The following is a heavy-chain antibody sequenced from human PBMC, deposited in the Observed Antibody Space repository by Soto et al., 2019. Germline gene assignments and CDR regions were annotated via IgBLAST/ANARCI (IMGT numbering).Heavy chain of an antibody. Sequence: GGSLRLSCAASGFPFTNYWMHWVRQVPGKGLVWVSRIDGVGTGTSYSDSVRGRFTISRDNSENTLYLQMNSPRAEDTAVYYCTTVFEYWDHGTRVTVCS. J-gene: IGHJ4*01. CDR2: IDGVGTGT. CDR1: GFPFTNYW. V-gene: IGHV3-74*01. CDR3: TTVFEY.